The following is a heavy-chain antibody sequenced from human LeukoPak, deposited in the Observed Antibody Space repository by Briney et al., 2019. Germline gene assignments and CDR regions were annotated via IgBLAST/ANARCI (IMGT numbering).Heavy chain of an antibody. D-gene: IGHD1-26*01. CDR2: IYYSGST. CDR3: ARGVVGATYPDAFDI. Sequence: SETLSLTCTVSGGYISSCGYYWSWIRQHPGKGLEWIGYIYYSGSTYYNPSLKSRVTISVDTSKNQFSLKLSSVTAADTAVYYCARGVVGATYPDAFDIWGQGTMVTVSS. J-gene: IGHJ3*02. V-gene: IGHV4-31*03. CDR1: GGYISSCGYY.